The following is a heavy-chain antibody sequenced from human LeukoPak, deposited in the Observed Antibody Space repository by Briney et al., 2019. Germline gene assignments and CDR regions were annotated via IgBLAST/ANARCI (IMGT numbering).Heavy chain of an antibody. V-gene: IGHV4-59*01. J-gene: IGHJ5*02. CDR1: GGSISSYY. CDR3: ARDISGDYATRAENWFDP. CDR2: IYYSGST. D-gene: IGHD4-17*01. Sequence: PSETLSLTCTVSGGSISSYYWSWIRQPPGKGLEWIGYIYYSGSTNYNPSLKSRVTISVDTSKNQFSLKLSSVTAADTAVYYCARDISGDYATRAENWFDPWGQGTLVTVSS.